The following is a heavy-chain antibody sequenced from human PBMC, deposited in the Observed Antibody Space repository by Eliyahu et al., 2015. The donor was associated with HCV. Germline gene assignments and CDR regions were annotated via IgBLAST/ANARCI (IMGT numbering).Heavy chain of an antibody. V-gene: IGHV2-5*02. J-gene: IGHJ4*02. CDR3: THRRRDRSGYFSFDY. CDR1: GFSLGTSGVG. D-gene: IGHD3-22*01. Sequence: ITLKESGPTLVKPTQTLTLTCTFSGFSLGTSGVGVGWIRQPPGKALEWLALIYWDDDKRYSPSLKSRLTISKDTSKNQVVLTMTNMDFVDTATYYCTHRRRDRSGYFSFDYCGQGTLVTVSS. CDR2: IYWDDDK.